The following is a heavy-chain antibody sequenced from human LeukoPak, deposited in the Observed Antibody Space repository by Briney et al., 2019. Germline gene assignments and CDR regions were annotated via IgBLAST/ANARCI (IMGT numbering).Heavy chain of an antibody. Sequence: PGRSLRLSCAASGFTFDDYAMHWVRQAPGKGLEWVSGISWNSGSIGYADSVKGRFTISRDNAKNSLYLQMNSLRAEDTALYYCAKDLRGGSGVEWGQGTLVTVSS. D-gene: IGHD2-15*01. CDR3: AKDLRGGSGVE. V-gene: IGHV3-9*01. CDR1: GFTFDDYA. J-gene: IGHJ4*02. CDR2: ISWNSGSI.